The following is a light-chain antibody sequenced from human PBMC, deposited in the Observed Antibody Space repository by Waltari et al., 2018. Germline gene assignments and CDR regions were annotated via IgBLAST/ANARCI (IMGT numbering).Light chain of an antibody. Sequence: EIVLTQSPGTLSLSPGERATLPCRASQTVRTTYLAWYQQKPGQAPTLLIYGASSRATGIPDRFSGSGSGTDFSLTISILEPEDFAVYYCQQYDISPLTFGGGTRVEIK. CDR3: QQYDISPLT. CDR1: QTVRTTY. V-gene: IGKV3-20*01. J-gene: IGKJ4*01. CDR2: GAS.